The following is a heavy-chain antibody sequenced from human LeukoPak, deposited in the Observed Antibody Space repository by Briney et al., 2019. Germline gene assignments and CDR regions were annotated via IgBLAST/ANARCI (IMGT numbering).Heavy chain of an antibody. Sequence: GGSLRLSCAASGFTFSGSAMHWVRQASGKGLEWVGRIRSKANSYATAYAASVKGRFTISRDGSKNTAYLQMNSLKTEDTAVYYCARNLRYFDWLDLHDAFDIWGQGTMVTVSS. V-gene: IGHV3-73*01. J-gene: IGHJ3*02. CDR2: IRSKANSYAT. CDR1: GFTFSGSA. CDR3: ARNLRYFDWLDLHDAFDI. D-gene: IGHD3-9*01.